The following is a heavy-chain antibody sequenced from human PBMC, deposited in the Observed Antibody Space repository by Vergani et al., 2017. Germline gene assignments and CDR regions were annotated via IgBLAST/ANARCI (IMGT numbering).Heavy chain of an antibody. V-gene: IGHV4-38-2*02. D-gene: IGHD3-9*01. Sequence: QVQLQESGPGLVRPSETLSLTCTVSAYSISSGFFWGWIRQPPGKGLEWIGSMDYNGLAYYSPSLKSRVTISVDTPKNHFSLKLSSVTAADTAVCYCVRDKTYYDTLIGYAGYYFDSWGQGALVTVS. CDR1: AYSISSGFF. CDR2: MDYNGLA. CDR3: VRDKTYYDTLIGYAGYYFDS. J-gene: IGHJ4*02.